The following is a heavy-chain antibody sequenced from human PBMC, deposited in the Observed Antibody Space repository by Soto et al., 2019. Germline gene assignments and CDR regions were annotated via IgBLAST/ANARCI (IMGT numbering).Heavy chain of an antibody. V-gene: IGHV4-38-2*01. CDR3: ARVRTVGMSGSPGDV. D-gene: IGHD3-10*01. CDR2: IYHTGTT. J-gene: IGHJ4*02. CDR1: GYAISSGFY. Sequence: SETLSLTCDVSGYAISSGFYWAWIRQPPGKRLEWFGNIYHTGTTYYNPSLKSRVTMSVDTSKNQFSLRLSSVTAADTAVFYCARVRTVGMSGSPGDVWGQGTLVTVSS.